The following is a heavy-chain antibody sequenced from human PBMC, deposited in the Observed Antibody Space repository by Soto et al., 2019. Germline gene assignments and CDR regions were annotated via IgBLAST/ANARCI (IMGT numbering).Heavy chain of an antibody. D-gene: IGHD2-2*01. CDR1: GGTFNSHT. J-gene: IGHJ6*02. Sequence: QVQLVQSGAEVKKPGSSVKVSCRAPGGTFNSHTISWVRQAPGQGLEWMGGIMPMFGVTNYARKFQGRLTMTEKESTTTAYMGVSGLTSEDTAVYYCAGEGVTSSMSLPWMGYHYYGLDVWGQGTTVIVSS. V-gene: IGHV1-69*12. CDR3: AGEGVTSSMSLPWMGYHYYGLDV. CDR2: IMPMFGVT.